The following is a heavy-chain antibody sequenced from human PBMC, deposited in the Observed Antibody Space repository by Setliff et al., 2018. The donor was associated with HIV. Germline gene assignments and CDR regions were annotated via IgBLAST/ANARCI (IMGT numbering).Heavy chain of an antibody. Sequence: PGGSLRLSCVASGITVSGIYMTWVRQAPGKGLERVSVINGGTTTYYADSVKGRFTISRDNSKNTLYLQMNSLRVEDTAMYYCARDEALDAFDIWGQGTVVTVSS. CDR3: ARDEALDAFDI. V-gene: IGHV3-66*02. J-gene: IGHJ3*02. CDR2: INGGTTT. CDR1: GITVSGIY.